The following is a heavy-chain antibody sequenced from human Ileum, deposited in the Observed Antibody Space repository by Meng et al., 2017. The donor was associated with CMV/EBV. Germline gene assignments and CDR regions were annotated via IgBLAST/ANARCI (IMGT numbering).Heavy chain of an antibody. CDR1: GGSVRSSTLY. Sequence: SGGSVRSSTLYWIWIRQPPGKGLEWIGSINYSGSTNYNASLKSRITISVDTSKNQFSLKLSSVTAADTAMYYCGRHDDFWTGYNDYWGQGTLVTVSS. CDR3: GRHDDFWTGYNDY. CDR2: INYSGST. D-gene: IGHD3/OR15-3a*01. J-gene: IGHJ4*02. V-gene: IGHV4-61*07.